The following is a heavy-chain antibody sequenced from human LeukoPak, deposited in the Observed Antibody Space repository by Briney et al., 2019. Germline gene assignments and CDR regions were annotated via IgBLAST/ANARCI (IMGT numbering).Heavy chain of an antibody. V-gene: IGHV4-61*02. J-gene: IGHJ4*02. D-gene: IGHD6-13*01. CDR2: IYTSGST. CDR1: GGSISSGSYY. Sequence: PSGTLSLTCTVSGGSISSGSYYWSWIRQPAGKGLEWNGRIYTSGSTNSNPSLRSRVTISVDTSKNQYSLRLSSVTAADTAVYYCARSISLSRIDYWGQGTLVTVSS. CDR3: ARSISLSRIDY.